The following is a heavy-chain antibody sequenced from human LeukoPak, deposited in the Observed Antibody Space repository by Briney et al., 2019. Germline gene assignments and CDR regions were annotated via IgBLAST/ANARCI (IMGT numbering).Heavy chain of an antibody. Sequence: SKTLSLTCAVYGGSFSGYYWSWIRQPPGKGLEWIGEINHSGSTNYNPSPKSRVTISVDTSKNQFSLKLSSVTAADTAVYYCARAGITIFGVVIKSWFDPWGQGTLVTVSS. CDR2: INHSGST. CDR1: GGSFSGYY. J-gene: IGHJ5*02. D-gene: IGHD3-3*01. V-gene: IGHV4-34*01. CDR3: ARAGITIFGVVIKSWFDP.